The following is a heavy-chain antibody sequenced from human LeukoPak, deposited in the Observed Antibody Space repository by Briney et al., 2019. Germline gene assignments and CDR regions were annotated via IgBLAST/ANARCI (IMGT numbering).Heavy chain of an antibody. CDR2: TSGSGGST. Sequence: GGSLRLSCAASGFTFSSYDMSWVRQAPGKGPEWVSTTSGSGGSTYYADSVKGRFTISRDDAKHTLYLQMNSLRAEDTAIYYCVRGGADTFHWGQGTLVTVSS. J-gene: IGHJ4*02. D-gene: IGHD2/OR15-2a*01. V-gene: IGHV3-23*01. CDR3: VRGGADTFH. CDR1: GFTFSSYD.